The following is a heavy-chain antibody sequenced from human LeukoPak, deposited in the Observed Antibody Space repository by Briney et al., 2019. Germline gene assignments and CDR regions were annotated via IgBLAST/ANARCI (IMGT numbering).Heavy chain of an antibody. CDR3: ARLFPQGAVWSGYFWYFDY. CDR1: VYTFTSYD. D-gene: IGHD3-3*01. Sequence: ASVKVSCKASVYTFTSYDINWVGQARGQGLEWMGWMNPNSGNTGYAQKFQGRVTITRNTSISTAYMELSSLRSEDTAVYYCARLFPQGAVWSGYFWYFDYWGQGTLVTVSS. J-gene: IGHJ4*02. CDR2: MNPNSGNT. V-gene: IGHV1-8*03.